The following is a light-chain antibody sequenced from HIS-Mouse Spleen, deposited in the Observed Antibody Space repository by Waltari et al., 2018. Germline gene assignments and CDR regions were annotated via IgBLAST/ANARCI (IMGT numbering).Light chain of an antibody. CDR3: QQYYSTPLT. CDR2: WAS. Sequence: DIVMTHSPDSLAVSLGERATTNRKSSQSVLYSSNNKNYLAWYQQKPGQPPKLLIYWASTRESGVPDRFSGSGSGTDFTLTISSLQAEDVAVYYCQQYYSTPLTFGGGTKVEIK. V-gene: IGKV4-1*01. J-gene: IGKJ4*01. CDR1: QSVLYSSNNKNY.